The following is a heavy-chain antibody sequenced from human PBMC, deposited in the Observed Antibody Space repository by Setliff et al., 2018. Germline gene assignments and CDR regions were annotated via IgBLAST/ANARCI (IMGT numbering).Heavy chain of an antibody. D-gene: IGHD3-3*01. Sequence: SETLSLTCTVSGDSISSRPFYWGWFRQPAGKELEWIGQIYTSWSTIYNPSLKSRVTILLDTSKNQFSLTLTSVTAADTAVYYCGRMTGFQYIDVWGKGTTVTVSS. CDR1: GDSISSRPFY. CDR2: IYTSWST. J-gene: IGHJ6*03. V-gene: IGHV4-61*09. CDR3: GRMTGFQYIDV.